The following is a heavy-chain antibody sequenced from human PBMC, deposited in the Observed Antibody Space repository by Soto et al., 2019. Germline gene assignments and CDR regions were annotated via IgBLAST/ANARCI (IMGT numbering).Heavy chain of an antibody. CDR3: ARENHPWFDP. CDR1: GFLFNSFT. J-gene: IGHJ5*02. V-gene: IGHV3-21*01. CDR2: ISSSGTYI. Sequence: PGESLRLSCAASGFLFNSFTMNWVRQAPGKGLEWVSSISSSGTYIYYADSVEGRFTISRNNANNSLFLQMNSLRAEDTAVYYCARENHPWFDPWGQGT.